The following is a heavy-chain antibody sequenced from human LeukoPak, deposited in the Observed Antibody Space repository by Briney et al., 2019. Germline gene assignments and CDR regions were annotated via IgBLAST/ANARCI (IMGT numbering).Heavy chain of an antibody. J-gene: IGHJ6*02. V-gene: IGHV3-7*01. Sequence: GGSLRLSCTASGFTFSSYWMSWVRQAPGKGLEWVANIKQDGSEKDYVDSVKGRFTISRDNAKNSLYLQMNSLRAEDTAVYYCAKYCGGDCYGMDVWSQGTTVTVSS. CDR1: GFTFSSYW. CDR3: AKYCGGDCYGMDV. CDR2: IKQDGSEK. D-gene: IGHD2-21*01.